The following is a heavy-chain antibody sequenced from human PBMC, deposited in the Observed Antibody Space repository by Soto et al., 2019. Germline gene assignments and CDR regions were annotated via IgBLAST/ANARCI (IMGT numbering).Heavy chain of an antibody. CDR3: ARQDYCTTSPCYTAPQAY. Sequence: QVQLVQSGSEVKKPGASVKVSCKTSGYTFIDYGISWVRQAPGQGPEWMGWISAYNGNKKYAERVQDRVTMTTDTATNTAFMELRRLRSDATAVYYCARQDYCTTSPCYTAPQAYRGQGTLVTVSS. CDR2: ISAYNGNK. J-gene: IGHJ4*02. CDR1: GYTFIDYG. D-gene: IGHD2-8*01. V-gene: IGHV1-18*04.